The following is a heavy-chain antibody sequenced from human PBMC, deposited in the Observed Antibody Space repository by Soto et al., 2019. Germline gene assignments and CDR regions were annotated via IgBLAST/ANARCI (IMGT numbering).Heavy chain of an antibody. J-gene: IGHJ4*02. CDR3: AHSETGGLAVAGIDY. Sequence: GSGPTLVNPTQTLTLTCTFSGFSLSTSGVGVGWIRQPPGKALECLAIIYWNDYKRYSPSLKTSLTITKDTAKNQVVLTMTNMDPVDTATYYCAHSETGGLAVAGIDYWAQGTLVTVSS. V-gene: IGHV2-5*01. CDR1: GFSLSTSGVG. D-gene: IGHD6-19*01. CDR2: IYWNDYK.